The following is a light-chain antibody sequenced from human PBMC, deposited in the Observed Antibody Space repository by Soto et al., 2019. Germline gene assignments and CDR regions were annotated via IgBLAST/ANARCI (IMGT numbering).Light chain of an antibody. CDR3: QQHISWPLT. J-gene: IGKJ4*01. CDR1: QSVTNS. CDR2: DAS. Sequence: EIVLTQSPATLSLSPGERATLSCRASQSVTNSLAWYQQKPGQAHRLLVYDASNRPTGIQTRFSGSGSGTDFTLTIRNLEPEDFAVYYCQQHISWPLTFGGGTKVDIK. V-gene: IGKV3-11*01.